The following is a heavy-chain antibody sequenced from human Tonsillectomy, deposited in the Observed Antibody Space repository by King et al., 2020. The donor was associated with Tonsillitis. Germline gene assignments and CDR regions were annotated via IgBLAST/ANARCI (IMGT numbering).Heavy chain of an antibody. CDR1: GFTFSDYG. V-gene: IGHV3-30*03. CDR2: ISYDGSEK. CDR3: ATLSPGGPADLYYYGLDV. Sequence: VQLGESGGGVVQPGRSLRLSCVASGFTFSDYGMHWVRQAPGKGLEWVAVISYDGSEKYYADSVRGRFTISRDNSKNTRYLQMKSLRPEDTAGYYCATLSPGGPADLYYYGLDVWGQGTTVTVSS. J-gene: IGHJ6*02. D-gene: IGHD1-14*01.